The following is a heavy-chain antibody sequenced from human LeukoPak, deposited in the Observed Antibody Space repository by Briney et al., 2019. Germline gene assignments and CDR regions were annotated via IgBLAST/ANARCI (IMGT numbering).Heavy chain of an antibody. V-gene: IGHV1-24*01. Sequence: ASVKVSCKVSGYTLTELSLHWVRQAPGKGLEWMGGLDAEDGEMIYSQKFQGRVTMTDDTSTDIAYMEMSSLRSEDTAVYYCATGRTKWDLLNYWGQGTLVTVSS. J-gene: IGHJ4*02. CDR3: ATGRTKWDLLNY. CDR2: LDAEDGEM. D-gene: IGHD1-26*01. CDR1: GYTLTELS.